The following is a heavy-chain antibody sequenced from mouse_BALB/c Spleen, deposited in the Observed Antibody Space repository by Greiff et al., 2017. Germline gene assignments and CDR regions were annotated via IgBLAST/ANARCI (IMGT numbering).Heavy chain of an antibody. Sequence: EVKLMESGGGLVQPGGSLKLSCAASGFTFSSYTMSWVRQTPEKRLEWVAYISNGGGSTYYPDTVKGRFTISRDNAKNTLYLQMSSLKSEDTAMYYGESGYYGSSPAWFAYWGQGTLVTVSA. CDR1: GFTFSSYT. V-gene: IGHV5-12-2*01. D-gene: IGHD1-1*01. J-gene: IGHJ3*01. CDR3: ESGYYGSSPAWFAY. CDR2: ISNGGGST.